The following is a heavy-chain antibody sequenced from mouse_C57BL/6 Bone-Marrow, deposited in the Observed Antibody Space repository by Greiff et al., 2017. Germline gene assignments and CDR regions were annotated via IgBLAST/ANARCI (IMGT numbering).Heavy chain of an antibody. J-gene: IGHJ3*01. CDR3: ARRRRSTMVTTRAWFAY. Sequence: VKVVESGAELARPGASVKLSCKASGYTFTSYGISWVKQRTGQGLEWIGEIYPRSGNTYYNEKFKGKATLTADKSSSTAYMELRSLTSEDSAVYFCARRRRSTMVTTRAWFAYWGQGTLVTVSA. CDR2: IYPRSGNT. D-gene: IGHD2-2*01. CDR1: GYTFTSYG. V-gene: IGHV1-81*01.